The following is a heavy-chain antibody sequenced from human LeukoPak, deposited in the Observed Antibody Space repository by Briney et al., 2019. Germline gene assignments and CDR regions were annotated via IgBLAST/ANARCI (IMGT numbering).Heavy chain of an antibody. Sequence: PGGSLRLSCAASGFTFSSYGMHWVRQAPGKGLEWVAFIQYNGGSKYYADSVKGRFTISRDNSKNTLYLQMNSLRAEDTAVYYCARDHWFDPWGQGTLVTVSS. J-gene: IGHJ5*02. CDR3: ARDHWFDP. CDR1: GFTFSSYG. CDR2: IQYNGGSK. V-gene: IGHV3-30*02.